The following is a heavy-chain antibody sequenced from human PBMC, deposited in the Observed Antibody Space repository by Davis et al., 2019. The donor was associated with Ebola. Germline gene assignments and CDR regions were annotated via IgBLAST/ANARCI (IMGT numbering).Heavy chain of an antibody. J-gene: IGHJ4*02. V-gene: IGHV3-21*01. CDR2: ISSDSRFI. D-gene: IGHD3-16*02. CDR3: ATDRFIGFQY. CDR1: GLTFSTYS. Sequence: PGGSLRLSCAASGLTFSTYSMNWVRQAPGKGLEWVSSISSDSRFIFHAASLKGRFTISRDNAKNSLYLQMDSLRAEDTAVYYCATDRFIGFQYWGQGALVIVSS.